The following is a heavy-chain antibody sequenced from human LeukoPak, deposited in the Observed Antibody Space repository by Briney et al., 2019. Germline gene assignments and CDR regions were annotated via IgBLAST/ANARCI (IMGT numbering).Heavy chain of an antibody. Sequence: GGSLRLSCAASGFTFSSYWMSWVRQAPGKGLEWVANIKQDGSEKYYVDSVKGRFTISRDNAKNSLYLQMNSLRAEDTAAYYCARNPEDIVLMVYAPSWFDPWGQGTLVTVSS. CDR2: IKQDGSEK. CDR3: ARNPEDIVLMVYAPSWFDP. V-gene: IGHV3-7*03. CDR1: GFTFSSYW. D-gene: IGHD2-8*01. J-gene: IGHJ5*02.